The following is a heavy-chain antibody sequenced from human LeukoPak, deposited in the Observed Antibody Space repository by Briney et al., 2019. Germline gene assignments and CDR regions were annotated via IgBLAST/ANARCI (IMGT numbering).Heavy chain of an antibody. V-gene: IGHV4-59*01. D-gene: IGHD3-9*01. CDR2: IYYSGST. CDR3: ARGKYFDDNWFDP. Sequence: SETLSLTCTVSGGSISSYYWSWIRQPPGKGLEWIGYIYYSGSTNYNPSLKSRVTISVDTSKNQFSLKLSSVTAADTAVYYCARGKYFDDNWFDPWGQGTLVTVSS. J-gene: IGHJ5*02. CDR1: GGSISSYY.